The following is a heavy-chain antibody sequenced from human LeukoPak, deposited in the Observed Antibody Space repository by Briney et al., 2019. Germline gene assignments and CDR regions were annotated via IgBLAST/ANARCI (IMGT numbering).Heavy chain of an antibody. Sequence: GGSLRLSCAVSGFTFSDYYMSWIRQAPGKGLEWVSYISSSGSTIYYADSVKGRFTISRDNAKNSLYLQMNSLRAEDTAVYYCARDYDSSGYFFDYWGQGTLVTVSS. CDR3: ARDYDSSGYFFDY. J-gene: IGHJ4*02. CDR1: GFTFSDYY. CDR2: ISSSGSTI. D-gene: IGHD3-22*01. V-gene: IGHV3-11*01.